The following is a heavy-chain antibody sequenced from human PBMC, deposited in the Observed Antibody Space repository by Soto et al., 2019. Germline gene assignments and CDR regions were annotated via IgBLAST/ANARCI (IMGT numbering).Heavy chain of an antibody. Sequence: LXLSCAASVFTFSYFNMNWVRQAPGKGLEWISYISSSSITIYYPDSVKGRFTISRDNARNSLYLQMNSLRDEDTAVYYCARDRGGTSYFYGMDVWGQGTTVTASS. J-gene: IGHJ6*02. CDR1: VFTFSYFN. CDR3: ARDRGGTSYFYGMDV. V-gene: IGHV3-48*02. D-gene: IGHD1-1*01. CDR2: ISSSSITI.